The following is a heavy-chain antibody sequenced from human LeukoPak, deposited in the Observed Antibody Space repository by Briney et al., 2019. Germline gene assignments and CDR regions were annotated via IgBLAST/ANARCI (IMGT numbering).Heavy chain of an antibody. CDR3: ARDQLGDAFDI. V-gene: IGHV4-34*01. CDR2: INHSGST. Sequence: SETLSLTCTVSGGSISSYYWSWIRQPPGKGLEWIGEINHSGSTNYNPSLKSRVTISVDTSKNQFSLRLSSVTVADTAVYYCARDQLGDAFDIWGQGTMVTVSS. J-gene: IGHJ3*02. CDR1: GGSISSYY. D-gene: IGHD3-16*01.